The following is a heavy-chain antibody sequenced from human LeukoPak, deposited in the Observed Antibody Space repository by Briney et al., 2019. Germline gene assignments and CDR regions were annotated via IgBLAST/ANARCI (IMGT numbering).Heavy chain of an antibody. J-gene: IGHJ4*02. V-gene: IGHV3-74*01. CDR2: IKTDGSST. CDR3: VSDTALGY. CDR1: GFTFSNYW. Sequence: GGSLRLSCAASGFTFSNYWMHWVRQARGKGLVWVSRIKTDGSSTFYADSVKGRFTISRDNAKNTMYLQMNSLRVEDTAVYYCVSDTALGYWGQGTLVTVSS. D-gene: IGHD5-18*01.